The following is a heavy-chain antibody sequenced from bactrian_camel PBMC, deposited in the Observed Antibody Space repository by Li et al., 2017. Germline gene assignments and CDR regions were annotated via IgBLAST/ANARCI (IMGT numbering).Heavy chain of an antibody. CDR3: MLGSVGVVGQ. CDR1: AYTYYGYC. V-gene: IGHV3S25*01. CDR2: MYQGGAKT. J-gene: IGHJ4*01. Sequence: QLVESGGGSVTTGGSLRLSCAAAAYTYYGYCLAWFRQAPGKEREGVAAMYQGGAKTYYADSVKGRFTISQDNAKNSVYLQMNSLKTEDTALYYCMLGSVGVVGQRGQGTQVTVS. D-gene: IGHD2*01.